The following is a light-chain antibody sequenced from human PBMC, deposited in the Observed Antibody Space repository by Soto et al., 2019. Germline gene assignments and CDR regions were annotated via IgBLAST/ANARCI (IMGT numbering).Light chain of an antibody. CDR3: QQYNNWPLT. CDR2: GAS. Sequence: EIVMTQSPATLSVSPGERATLSCRASHRVSSYLAWYQQKPGQAPRLLIYGASTRATGIPARFSGSGSGTEFTLTISSLHADDVADYYCQQYNNWPLTFGAGTKVEIK. V-gene: IGKV3-15*01. J-gene: IGKJ4*01. CDR1: HRVSSY.